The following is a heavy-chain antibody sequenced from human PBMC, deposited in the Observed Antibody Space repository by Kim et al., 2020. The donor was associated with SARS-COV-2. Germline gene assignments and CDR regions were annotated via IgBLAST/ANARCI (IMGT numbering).Heavy chain of an antibody. Sequence: GGSLRLSCTASGFTFGDYAMSWVSQAPGKGLEWVGFIRSKAYGGTTEYAASVKGRFTISRDDYKSIAYLQMNSLKTEDTAVYYCTREPRKSIAVAGTLFPRYYYYYYMDVWGKWTTVTVSS. CDR2: IRSKAYGGTT. CDR3: TREPRKSIAVAGTLFPRYYYYYYMDV. V-gene: IGHV3-49*04. CDR1: GFTFGDYA. J-gene: IGHJ6*03. D-gene: IGHD6-19*01.